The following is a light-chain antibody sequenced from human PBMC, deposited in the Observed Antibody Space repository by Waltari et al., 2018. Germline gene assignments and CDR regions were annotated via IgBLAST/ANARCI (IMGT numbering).Light chain of an antibody. J-gene: IGKJ1*01. V-gene: IGKV3-20*01. CDR2: DAS. CDR1: QTVSSNY. Sequence: DIVLTQSPGTLSLSPGERATLSCRTSQTVSSNYVAWYQQKLGQAPRLLIYDASSRATGIPDRFSRSGSGTDFTLTISGLEPEDFAVYYCQQYGSLPRTFGQGTRVEIK. CDR3: QQYGSLPRT.